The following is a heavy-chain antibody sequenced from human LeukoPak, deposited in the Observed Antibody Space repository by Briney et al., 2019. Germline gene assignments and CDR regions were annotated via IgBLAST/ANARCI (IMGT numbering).Heavy chain of an antibody. V-gene: IGHV3-48*03. CDR1: GFTFSSYE. D-gene: IGHD6-19*01. CDR2: ISGSASDSVSTI. J-gene: IGHJ4*02. CDR3: ARVSRSGWWDDY. Sequence: GGSLRLSCAASGFTFSSYEMNWVRQAPGKGLEWVSYISGSASDSVSTIYYADSVKGRFTISRDNAKNSLYLQMNSLRAEDTAVYYCARVSRSGWWDDYWGQGTLVTVSS.